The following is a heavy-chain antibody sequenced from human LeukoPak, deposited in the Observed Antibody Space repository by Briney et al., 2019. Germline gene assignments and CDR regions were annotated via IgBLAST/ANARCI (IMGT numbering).Heavy chain of an antibody. Sequence: GGSLRLSCAASGFTFSSYWMSWVRQAPGKGLVWVSRINSGGSTTSYADSVKGRFTISRDNAKNTLYLQMNSLRAEDTAVYYCARALDGTRNGMDVWGQGTTVTVSS. CDR1: GFTFSSYW. CDR3: ARALDGTRNGMDV. V-gene: IGHV3-74*01. CDR2: INSGGSTT. D-gene: IGHD6-19*01. J-gene: IGHJ6*02.